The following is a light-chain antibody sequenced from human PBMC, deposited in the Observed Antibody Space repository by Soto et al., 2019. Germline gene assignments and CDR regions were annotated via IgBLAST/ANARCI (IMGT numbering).Light chain of an antibody. Sequence: EIVLTQSPGTVSVSPGDRAALSCRASQSIRSKLAWYQQRPGRAPRLLIYGASTRATGVPASFRGSGSGTEFTLTINGLQSEDFALYWCQQYDNWPPTFGGGTKVDI. CDR3: QQYDNWPPT. CDR1: QSIRSK. V-gene: IGKV3-15*01. J-gene: IGKJ4*01. CDR2: GAS.